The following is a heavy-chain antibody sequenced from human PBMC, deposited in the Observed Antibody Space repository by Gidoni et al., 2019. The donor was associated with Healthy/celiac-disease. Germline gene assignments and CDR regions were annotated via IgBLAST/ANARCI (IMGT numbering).Heavy chain of an antibody. D-gene: IGHD3-22*01. CDR1: GFTFSSYG. Sequence: QVQLVESGGGVVQPGRSLRLSCAASGFTFSSYGMHWVRQAPGKGLEWVAVICDDGSNKYYADSVKGRFTISRDNSKNTLYLQMNSLRAEDTAVYYCARDFGSSGYYNYYYGMDVWGQGTTVTVSS. CDR3: ARDFGSSGYYNYYYGMDV. CDR2: ICDDGSNK. V-gene: IGHV3-33*01. J-gene: IGHJ6*02.